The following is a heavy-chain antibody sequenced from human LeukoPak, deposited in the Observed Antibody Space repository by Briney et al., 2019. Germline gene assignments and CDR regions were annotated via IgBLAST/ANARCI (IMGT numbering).Heavy chain of an antibody. CDR2: INHSGST. CDR1: GGSFSGYY. V-gene: IGHV4-34*01. J-gene: IGHJ4*02. CDR3: ARGGDAGY. Sequence: SETLSLTRAVYGGSFSGYYWSWIRQPPGKGLEWIGEINHSGSTNYNPSLKSRVTISVDTSKNQFSLKLSSVTAADTAVYYCARGGDAGYWGQGTLVTVSS.